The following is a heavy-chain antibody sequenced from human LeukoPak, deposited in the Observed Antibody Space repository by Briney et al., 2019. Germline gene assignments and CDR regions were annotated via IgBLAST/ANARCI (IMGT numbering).Heavy chain of an antibody. CDR2: INPNSGGT. CDR1: GYTFTGYY. V-gene: IGHV1-2*02. D-gene: IGHD5-18*01. J-gene: IGHJ6*02. CDR3: ARDGQPLSGYSYDPYGMDV. Sequence: ASVKVSCKASGYTFTGYYMHWVRQAPGQGLEWMGWINPNSGGTNYAQKFQGRVTMTRDTSISTAYMELSRLRSDDTAVYYCARDGQPLSGYSYDPYGMDVWGQGTTVTVSS.